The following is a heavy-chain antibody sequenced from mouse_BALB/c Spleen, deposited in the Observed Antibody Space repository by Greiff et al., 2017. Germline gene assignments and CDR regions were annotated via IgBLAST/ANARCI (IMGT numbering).Heavy chain of an antibody. CDR2: IWSGGST. CDR1: GFSLTSYG. J-gene: IGHJ2*01. Sequence: QVQLQQSGPGLVQPSQSLSITCTVSGFSLTSYGVHWVRQSPGKGLEWLGVIWSGGSTDYNAAFISRLSISKDNSKSQVFFKMNSLQANDTAIYYCARNGGIYYDYDPYYFDYWGQGTTLTVSS. CDR3: ARNGGIYYDYDPYYFDY. D-gene: IGHD2-4*01. V-gene: IGHV2-2*02.